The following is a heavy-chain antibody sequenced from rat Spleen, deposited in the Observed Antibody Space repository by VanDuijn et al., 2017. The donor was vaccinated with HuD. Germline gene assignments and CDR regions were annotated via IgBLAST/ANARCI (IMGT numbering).Heavy chain of an antibody. CDR2: ISPSGRNT. V-gene: IGHV5S13*01. Sequence: EVQLVESGGGLVQPGRSLKLSCAASGFTFSSYDMAWVRQAPTKGLEWVASISPSGRNTYYRDSVKGRLTISRDNTKNTLYLQMDSLRSEDTATYYCARRHYGYTDYFDYWGQGVMVTVSS. D-gene: IGHD1-11*01. J-gene: IGHJ2*01. CDR1: GFTFSSYD. CDR3: ARRHYGYTDYFDY.